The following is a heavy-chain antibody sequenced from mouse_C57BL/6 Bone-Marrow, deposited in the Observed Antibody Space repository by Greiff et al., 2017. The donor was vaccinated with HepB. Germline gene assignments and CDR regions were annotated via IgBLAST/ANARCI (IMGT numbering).Heavy chain of an antibody. V-gene: IGHV3-6*01. D-gene: IGHD4-1*01. Sequence: EVKLVESGPGLVKPSQSLSLTCSVTGYSITSGYYWNWIRQFPGNKLEWMGYISYDGSNNYNPSLKNRISITRDTSKNQFFLKLNSVTTEDTATYYCARGGGLGRGDWYFDVWGTGTTVTVSS. J-gene: IGHJ1*03. CDR1: GYSITSGYY. CDR3: ARGGGLGRGDWYFDV. CDR2: ISYDGSN.